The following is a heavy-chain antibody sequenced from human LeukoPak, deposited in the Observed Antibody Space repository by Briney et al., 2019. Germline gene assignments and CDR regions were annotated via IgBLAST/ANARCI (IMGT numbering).Heavy chain of an antibody. V-gene: IGHV3-74*01. CDR3: AREAVAGTWFDP. J-gene: IGHJ5*02. D-gene: IGHD6-19*01. CDR2: INSDGSST. Sequence: GGSLRLSCAASGFTFSSYWMHWGRQAPGKGLVWVSRINSDGSSTSYADSVKGRFTISRDNAKNTLYLQMNSLRAEDTAVYYCAREAVAGTWFDPWGQGTLVTVSS. CDR1: GFTFSSYW.